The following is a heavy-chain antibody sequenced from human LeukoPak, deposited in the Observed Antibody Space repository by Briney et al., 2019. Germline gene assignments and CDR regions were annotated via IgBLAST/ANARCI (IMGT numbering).Heavy chain of an antibody. CDR1: GYTLSTYG. CDR3: AIESDIVATTLYYFDY. Sequence: ASVKVSCKASGYTLSTYGISWVRQAPGQGLEWMGWISAYNANTNYAQKFQGRVTMTTDTSTSTAYMEVRSLRSEDTAVYYCAIESDIVATTLYYFDYWGQGTLVTVSS. J-gene: IGHJ4*02. V-gene: IGHV1-18*01. D-gene: IGHD5-12*01. CDR2: ISAYNANT.